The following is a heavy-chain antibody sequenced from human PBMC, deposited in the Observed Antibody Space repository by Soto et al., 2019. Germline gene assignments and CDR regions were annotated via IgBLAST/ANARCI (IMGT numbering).Heavy chain of an antibody. CDR3: ATVPGWRLAACDI. Sequence: LIPSGTATALTRDKDYMCVVGEAPGKGLEWVSYISSSGSTIYYADSVKGRFTISRDNAKNSLYLQMNSLRAEDTAVYYCATVPGWRLAACDIWGQGTMVTVSS. CDR1: ALTRDKDY. J-gene: IGHJ3*02. V-gene: IGHV3-11*01. CDR2: ISSSGSTI. D-gene: IGHD2-15*01.